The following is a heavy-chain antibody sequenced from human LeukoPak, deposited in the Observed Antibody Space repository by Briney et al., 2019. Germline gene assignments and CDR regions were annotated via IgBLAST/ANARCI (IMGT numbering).Heavy chain of an antibody. CDR1: GFTFSSYG. CDR2: ISYDGSNK. CDR3: AKDGVLRSGWYHYFDY. V-gene: IGHV3-30*18. Sequence: GGSLRLSCAASGFTFSSYGMHWVGQARGKGLEWVAVISYDGSNKYYADSVKGRFAISRDNSKNTLYLQMNSLRAEDTAVYYCAKDGVLRSGWYHYFDYWGQGTLVTVSS. J-gene: IGHJ4*02. D-gene: IGHD6-19*01.